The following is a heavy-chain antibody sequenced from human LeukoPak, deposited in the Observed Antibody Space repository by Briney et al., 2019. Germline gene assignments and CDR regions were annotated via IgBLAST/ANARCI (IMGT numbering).Heavy chain of an antibody. CDR2: IYYSGST. V-gene: IGHV4-30-4*01. CDR1: GDSISRGHYY. J-gene: IGHJ4*02. D-gene: IGHD5-18*01. Sequence: SETLSLTCTVSGDSISRGHYYWSWIRQPPGKGLEWIGYIYYSGSTYYNPSLKSRGTISVDTSKNQFSLKLSSVTAADTAVYYCARDGGGYSYGALDYWGQGTLVTVSS. CDR3: ARDGGGYSYGALDY.